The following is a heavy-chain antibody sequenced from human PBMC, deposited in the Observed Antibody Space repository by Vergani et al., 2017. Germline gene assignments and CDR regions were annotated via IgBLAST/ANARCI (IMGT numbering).Heavy chain of an antibody. CDR2: INPNMVGT. J-gene: IGHJ4*02. CDR1: GYTFTGYY. Sequence: QVQLVQSGAEVKKPGASVKVSCKASGYTFTGYYMHWVRQAPGQGLEWMGRINPNMVGTNYAQKFQCRVTMTRDTSISTAYMGLSRLRSDDTAVYYCARVRRSGLVVVPAALGYFDYWGQATLVTVSS. D-gene: IGHD2-2*01. V-gene: IGHV1-2*06. CDR3: ARVRRSGLVVVPAALGYFDY.